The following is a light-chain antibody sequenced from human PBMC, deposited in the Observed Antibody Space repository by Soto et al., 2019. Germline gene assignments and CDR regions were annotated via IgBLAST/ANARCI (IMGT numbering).Light chain of an antibody. J-gene: IGLJ3*02. Sequence: QSVLTQPPSASGSPGQSVTISCTGTSSDIGGYNYVSWYQQHPGKAPKLMIYEVNKRPSGVPDRFSGSKSGNTASLTVSGLQAEDEADYYCSSYTGSNNRLFGGGTKLTVL. CDR1: SSDIGGYNY. CDR2: EVN. CDR3: SSYTGSNNRL. V-gene: IGLV2-8*01.